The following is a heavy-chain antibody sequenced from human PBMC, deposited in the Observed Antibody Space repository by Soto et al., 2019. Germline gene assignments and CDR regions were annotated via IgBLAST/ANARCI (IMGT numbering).Heavy chain of an antibody. D-gene: IGHD6-6*01. CDR3: ASGYSSSKLSHYYYGMDV. Sequence: PSQTLSLTCAISGDSVSSNSAAWNWIRQSPSRGLEWLGRTYYRSKWYNDYAVSVKSRITINPDTSKNQFSLQLNSVTPEDTAVYYCASGYSSSKLSHYYYGMDVWGQGTTVTVSS. V-gene: IGHV6-1*01. J-gene: IGHJ6*02. CDR2: TYYRSKWYN. CDR1: GDSVSSNSAA.